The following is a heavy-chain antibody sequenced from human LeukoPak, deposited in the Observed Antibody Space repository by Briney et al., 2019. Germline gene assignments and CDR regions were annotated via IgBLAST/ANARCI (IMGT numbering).Heavy chain of an antibody. Sequence: GGSLRLSCAASGFTFSSYAMSWVRQAPGKGLEWVSAISGSGGSTYYADSVKGRFTISRDNSKNTLYLQMNSLRAEDTAVYYCAKFRVVVGTAIRIDYWGQGTLVTVSS. V-gene: IGHV3-23*01. CDR3: AKFRVVVGTAIRIDY. D-gene: IGHD3-22*01. J-gene: IGHJ4*02. CDR2: ISGSGGST. CDR1: GFTFSSYA.